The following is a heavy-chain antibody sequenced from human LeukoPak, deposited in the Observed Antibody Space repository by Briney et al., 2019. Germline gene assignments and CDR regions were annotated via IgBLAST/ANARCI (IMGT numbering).Heavy chain of an antibody. Sequence: PSETLSLTCSVSGYSIRSGFYWGWIRQPPGKGLEWIGSIYHSGNTYYNPSLKSRVTISVDTSKNQFSLKLSSVTAADTAVYYCASTTYYYGPGDWFDPWGQGTLVTVSS. J-gene: IGHJ5*02. D-gene: IGHD3-10*01. CDR3: ASTTYYYGPGDWFDP. CDR2: IYHSGNT. V-gene: IGHV4-38-2*02. CDR1: GYSIRSGFY.